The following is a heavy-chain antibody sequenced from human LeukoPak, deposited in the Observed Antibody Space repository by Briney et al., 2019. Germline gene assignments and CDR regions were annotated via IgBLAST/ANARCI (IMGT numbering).Heavy chain of an antibody. V-gene: IGHV1-69*13. CDR1: GGTFSSYA. D-gene: IGHD3-22*01. CDR2: IIPIFGTA. J-gene: IGHJ4*02. Sequence: SVKVSCKASGGTFSSYAISWVRQAPGQGLEWMGGIIPIFGTANYAQKFQGRVTITADESTSTAYMELSSLRSEDTAVYYCARDAYYYDSSGYYFFDYWGQGTLVTVSS. CDR3: ARDAYYYDSSGYYFFDY.